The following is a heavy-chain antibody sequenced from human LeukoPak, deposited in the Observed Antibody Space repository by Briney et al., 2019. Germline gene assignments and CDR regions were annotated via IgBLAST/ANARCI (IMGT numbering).Heavy chain of an antibody. Sequence: SETLSLTCTVSNYSISSGYYWGWIRQPPGKGLERIGSIYHSGTTYYNPSLQSRVAISIDTSKNQFFLRLSSVTAADTAVYSCARDSTSSWFGPFDYWGQGTLVTVSS. CDR3: ARDSTSSWFGPFDY. V-gene: IGHV4-38-2*02. D-gene: IGHD2-2*01. CDR2: IYHSGTT. J-gene: IGHJ4*02. CDR1: NYSISSGYY.